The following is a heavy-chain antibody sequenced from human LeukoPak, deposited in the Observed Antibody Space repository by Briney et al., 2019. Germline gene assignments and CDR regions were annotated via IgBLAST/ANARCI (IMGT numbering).Heavy chain of an antibody. CDR3: VKDWSRWAFDI. CDR1: GFTFSSYA. Sequence: GGSLRLSCAASGFTFSSYAMSWVRQAPGKGLEWVSAISGGSTYYADSVKGRFTIFRDDSKNILYLQMNSLRAEHMAVYYCVKDWSRWAFDIWGQGTMVTVSS. CDR2: ISGGST. D-gene: IGHD3-3*01. V-gene: IGHV3-23*01. J-gene: IGHJ3*02.